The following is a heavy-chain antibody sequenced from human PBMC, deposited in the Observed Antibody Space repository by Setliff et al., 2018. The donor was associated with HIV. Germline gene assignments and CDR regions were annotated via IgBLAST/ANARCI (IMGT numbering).Heavy chain of an antibody. J-gene: IGHJ3*02. D-gene: IGHD3-22*01. Sequence: GASVKVSCKASGYTFTGYYMHWVRQAPGQGLEWMGWINPNSGGTNYAQKFQGRVTMTRDTSISTAYMELSRLRSDDTAVYYCARGRYYDSSGYYWFDAFDIWGQGTMVTVSS. CDR1: GYTFTGYY. V-gene: IGHV1-2*02. CDR3: ARGRYYDSSGYYWFDAFDI. CDR2: INPNSGGT.